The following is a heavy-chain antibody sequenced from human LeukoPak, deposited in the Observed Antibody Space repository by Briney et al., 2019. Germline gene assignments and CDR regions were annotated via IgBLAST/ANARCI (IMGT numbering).Heavy chain of an antibody. CDR3: TRGLMGYTGYDDY. J-gene: IGHJ4*02. V-gene: IGHV3-49*04. D-gene: IGHD5-12*01. CDR2: TRSKTYGGTT. Sequence: GGSLRLSCTTSGFTFGDYAMSWVRQAPGRGLEWVGFTRSKTYGGTTEYAASVKGRFTISRDDSKSIAYLQMNSLRTEDTAVYYCTRGLMGYTGYDDYWGQGTLVTVSS. CDR1: GFTFGDYA.